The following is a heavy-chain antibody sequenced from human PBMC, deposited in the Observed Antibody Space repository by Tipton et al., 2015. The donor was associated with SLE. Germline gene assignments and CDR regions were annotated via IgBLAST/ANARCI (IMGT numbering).Heavy chain of an antibody. V-gene: IGHV3-53*04. Sequence: SLRLSCAASGFTFSSYGMHWVRQAPGKGLEWVSVIYSGGSTYYADSVKGRFTISRHNSKNTLYLQMNSLRAEDTAVYYCARAVEWYFDLWGRGTLVTVSS. J-gene: IGHJ2*01. CDR3: ARAVEWYFDL. CDR1: GFTFSSYG. CDR2: IYSGGST.